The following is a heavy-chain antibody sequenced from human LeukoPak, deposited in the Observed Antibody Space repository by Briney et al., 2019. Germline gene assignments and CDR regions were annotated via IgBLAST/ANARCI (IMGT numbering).Heavy chain of an antibody. CDR3: ARNIRDGYNL. CDR1: GGSFSGYY. D-gene: IGHD5-24*01. J-gene: IGHJ4*02. Sequence: SETLSLTCAVYGGSFSGYYWSWIRQPPGKGLEWIGEINHSGSTNYNPSLKSRVTISVDTSKNQFSLKLSSVTAADTAVYYCARNIRDGYNLWGQGTLVTVSS. CDR2: INHSGST. V-gene: IGHV4-34*01.